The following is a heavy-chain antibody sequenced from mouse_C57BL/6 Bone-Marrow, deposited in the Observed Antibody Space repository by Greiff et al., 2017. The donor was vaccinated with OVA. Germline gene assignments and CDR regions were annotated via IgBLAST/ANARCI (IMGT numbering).Heavy chain of an antibody. D-gene: IGHD2-4*01. J-gene: IGHJ4*01. CDR1: GFTFSSYA. CDR2: ISDGGSYT. V-gene: IGHV5-4*01. Sequence: EVKLQESGGGLVKPGGSLKLSCAASGFTFSSYAMSWVRQTPEKRLEWVATISDGGSYTYYPDNVKGRFTISRDNAKNNLYLQMSHLKSEDTAMYYCARDPFMGLPYYYAMDYWGQGTSVTVSS. CDR3: ARDPFMGLPYYYAMDY.